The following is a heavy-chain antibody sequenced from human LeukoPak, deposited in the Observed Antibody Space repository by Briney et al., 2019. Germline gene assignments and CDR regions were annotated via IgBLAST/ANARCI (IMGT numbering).Heavy chain of an antibody. Sequence: SETLSLTCTVSGGSISSYYWSWIRQPPGKGLEWIGYIYTSGSTNYNPSLKSRVTISVDTSKNQFSLKLSSVTAADTAVYYCARVLTAVYNWFDPWGQGTLVTVSS. CDR1: GGSISSYY. CDR3: ARVLTAVYNWFDP. D-gene: IGHD2-2*01. J-gene: IGHJ5*02. V-gene: IGHV4-4*09. CDR2: IYTSGST.